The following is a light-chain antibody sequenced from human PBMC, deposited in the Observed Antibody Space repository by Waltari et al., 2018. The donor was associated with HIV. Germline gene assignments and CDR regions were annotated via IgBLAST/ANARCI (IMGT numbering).Light chain of an antibody. CDR3: LQTYSTYT. V-gene: IGKV1-39*01. J-gene: IGKJ2*01. CDR1: QSISRY. CDR2: AAS. Sequence: DIQMTQSPSSLSASVGDRVTLTCRASQSISRYLNWYQKKPGKAPKVLIYAASTLQTGVPSRFSGSGSGTDFTLTISSLQPEDSATYYCLQTYSTYTFGHGTKLEIK.